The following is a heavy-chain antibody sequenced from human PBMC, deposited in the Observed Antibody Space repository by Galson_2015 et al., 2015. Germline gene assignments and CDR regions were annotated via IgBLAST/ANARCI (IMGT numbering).Heavy chain of an antibody. V-gene: IGHV3-30-3*01. CDR2: MSYDGSDE. CDR1: GFTFSRSV. Sequence: SLRLSCAASGFTFSRSVMHWVRQAPGKGLEWAAIMSYDGSDEFYADSVKGRFTISRDNSRNTLYLQMNSLRAEDTAVYYCARGRGAFDRVFDYWGQGTLVTVSS. J-gene: IGHJ4*02. D-gene: IGHD3-10*01. CDR3: ARGRGAFDRVFDY.